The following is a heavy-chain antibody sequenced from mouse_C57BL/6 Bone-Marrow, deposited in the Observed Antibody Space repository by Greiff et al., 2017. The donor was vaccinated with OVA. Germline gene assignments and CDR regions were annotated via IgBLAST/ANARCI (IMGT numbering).Heavy chain of an antibody. CDR2: IHPNSGST. CDR3: ARAHYGSSYPAWFAY. V-gene: IGHV1-64*01. CDR1: GYTFTSYW. D-gene: IGHD1-1*01. Sequence: QVQLKQPGAELVKPGASVKLSCKASGYTFTSYWMHWVKQRPGQGLEWIGMIHPNSGSTNYNEKFKSKATLTVDKSSSTAYMQLSSLTSEDSAVYYCARAHYGSSYPAWFAYWGQGTLVTVSA. J-gene: IGHJ3*01.